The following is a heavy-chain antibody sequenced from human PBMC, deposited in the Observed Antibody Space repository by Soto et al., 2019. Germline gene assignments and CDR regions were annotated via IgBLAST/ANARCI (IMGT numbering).Heavy chain of an antibody. CDR2: IYPGDSDT. J-gene: IGHJ5*02. V-gene: IGHV5-51*01. CDR1: GYSFTSYW. CDR3: ARTCSGGSCYHNWFDP. D-gene: IGHD2-15*01. Sequence: GESLKISCKVSGYSFTSYWIGCVRQMPGKGLEWMGIIYPGDSDTRYSPSFQGQVTISADKSISTAYLQWSSLKASDTAMYYCARTCSGGSCYHNWFDPWGQGTLVTVSS.